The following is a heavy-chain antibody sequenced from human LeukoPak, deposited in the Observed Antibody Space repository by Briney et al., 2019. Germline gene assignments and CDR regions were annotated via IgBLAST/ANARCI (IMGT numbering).Heavy chain of an antibody. J-gene: IGHJ5*02. CDR2: INNSGGT. CDR1: GGSISIDY. Sequence: SETLPLTCTVSGGSISIDYWSWIRQPPGKGLEWIGYINNSGGTNYNPPLKSRVTISVDTSKNQFSLSLSSVTAADTAVYYCARLNKYNDYLWGSYRPNWFDPWSQGTLVTVSS. D-gene: IGHD3-16*02. CDR3: ARLNKYNDYLWGSYRPNWFDP. V-gene: IGHV4-59*08.